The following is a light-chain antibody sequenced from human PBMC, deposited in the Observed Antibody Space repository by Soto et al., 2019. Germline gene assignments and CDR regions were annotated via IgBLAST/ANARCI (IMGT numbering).Light chain of an antibody. J-gene: IGLJ1*01. CDR3: SSYTSSNTEV. CDR2: DVS. V-gene: IGLV2-14*03. Sequence: QSALCKPASVSGSPGQSITISCTGTSSDVGGYNYVSWYQHHPGKAPKLMIYDVSTRPSGVSNRFSGSKSGNTASLTISGLQAEDEADYYCSSYTSSNTEVFGTGTKVTVL. CDR1: SSDVGGYNY.